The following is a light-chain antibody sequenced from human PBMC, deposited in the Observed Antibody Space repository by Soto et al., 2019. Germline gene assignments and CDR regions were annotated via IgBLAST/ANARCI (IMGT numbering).Light chain of an antibody. V-gene: IGKV3D-20*02. CDR1: QSVSSSY. J-gene: IGKJ4*01. CDR2: DAS. CDR3: QQRSNWPQLT. Sequence: EIVLTQSPGTLSLSPGERATLSCRAIQSVSSSYLAWYQQKPGQAPRLLIYDASNRATGIPARFSGSGSGTDFTLTISSLEPEDFAVYYCQQRSNWPQLTFGGGTKVDIK.